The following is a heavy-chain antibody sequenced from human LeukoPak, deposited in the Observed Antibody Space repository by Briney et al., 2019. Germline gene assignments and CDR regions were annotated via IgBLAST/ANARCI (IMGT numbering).Heavy chain of an antibody. J-gene: IGHJ4*02. CDR2: INHSGST. Sequence: SETLSLICAVYGGSFSGYYWSWIRQPPGKGLEWIGEINHSGSTNYNPSLKSRVTISVDTSKNQFSLKLSSVTAADTAVYYCARGVLMVYAIPNYFDYWGQGTLVTVSS. CDR3: ARGVLMVYAIPNYFDY. V-gene: IGHV4-34*01. CDR1: GGSFSGYY. D-gene: IGHD2-8*01.